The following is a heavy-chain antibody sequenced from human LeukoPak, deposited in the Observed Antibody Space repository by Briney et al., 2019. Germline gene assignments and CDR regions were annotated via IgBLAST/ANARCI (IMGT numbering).Heavy chain of an antibody. Sequence: TSETLSLTCTVSGGSISSYYWSWIRQPPGKGLEWIGYIYYSGSTNYNPSLKSRVTISVDTSKNQFSLKLSSVTAADTAVYYCARDISRRTLTGLGYWGQGTLVTVSS. CDR2: IYYSGST. D-gene: IGHD3-9*01. CDR3: ARDISRRTLTGLGY. J-gene: IGHJ4*02. CDR1: GGSISSYY. V-gene: IGHV4-59*01.